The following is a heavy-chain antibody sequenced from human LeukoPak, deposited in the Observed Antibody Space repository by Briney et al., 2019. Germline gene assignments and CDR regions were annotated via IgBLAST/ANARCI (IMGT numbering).Heavy chain of an antibody. D-gene: IGHD2-15*01. J-gene: IGHJ3*02. CDR3: ARDARYCSGGICFVAFDI. Sequence: PGGSLRLSCAASGFTFSSYSMIWVRQAPGKGLEWVSYISTSSLYIYYADSLKGRFTISRDNAKNSLFLQMNSLRDEDTAVYYCARDARYCSGGICFVAFDIWGQGTMVTVSS. CDR2: ISTSSLYI. V-gene: IGHV3-21*01. CDR1: GFTFSSYS.